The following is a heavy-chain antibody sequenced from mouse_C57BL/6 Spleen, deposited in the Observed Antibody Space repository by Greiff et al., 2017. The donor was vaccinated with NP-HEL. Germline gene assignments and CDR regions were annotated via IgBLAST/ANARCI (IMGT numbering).Heavy chain of an antibody. Sequence: QVQLQQSGAELVRPGASVTLSCKASGYTFTDYEMHWVKQTPVHGLEWIGAIDPETGGTAYNQKFKGKAILTADKSSSTAYMELRSLTSEDSAVYYCTRKGGYDNYWGQGTTLTVSS. CDR2: IDPETGGT. D-gene: IGHD2-2*01. CDR3: TRKGGYDNY. J-gene: IGHJ2*01. CDR1: GYTFTDYE. V-gene: IGHV1-15*01.